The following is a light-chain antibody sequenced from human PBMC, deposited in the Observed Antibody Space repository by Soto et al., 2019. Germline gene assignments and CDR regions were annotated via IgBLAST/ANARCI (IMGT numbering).Light chain of an antibody. CDR3: QHYNSYSEA. J-gene: IGKJ1*01. V-gene: IGKV3-11*01. CDR1: QSVTKY. Sequence: EVVLTQSPATLSLSPGERATLSCRASQSVTKYLAWYQQKPGQALRLLIYDVSKRATGIPARFSGSGSETDFTLTISSLEPGDFATYYCQHYNSYSEAFGQGTKVELK. CDR2: DVS.